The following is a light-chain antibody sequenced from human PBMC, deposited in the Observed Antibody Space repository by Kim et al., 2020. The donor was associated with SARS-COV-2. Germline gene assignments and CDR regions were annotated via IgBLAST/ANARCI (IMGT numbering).Light chain of an antibody. CDR2: DTS. CDR3: QQYGSSPRT. J-gene: IGKJ1*01. V-gene: IGKV3-20*01. Sequence: SPGERATLSGRASQSVNSGYLAWYQQKPGQSPRLLIHDTSSRATGIPDRFSGSGSGTDFTLTINRLEPEDFALYYCQQYGSSPRTFGQGTKVDIK. CDR1: QSVNSGY.